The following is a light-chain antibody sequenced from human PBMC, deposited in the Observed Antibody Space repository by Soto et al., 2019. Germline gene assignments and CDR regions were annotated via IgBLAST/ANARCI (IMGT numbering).Light chain of an antibody. CDR3: SSYTSSSTVV. V-gene: IGLV2-18*02. Sequence: QSDLTQPPSVSGSPGQSVTISCTGTSSDVGSYNRVSWYQQPPGTAPKLMIYEVSNRPSGVPDRFSGSKSGNTASLTISGLQAEDEADYYCSSYTSSSTVVFGGGTKLTVL. CDR1: SSDVGSYNR. J-gene: IGLJ2*01. CDR2: EVS.